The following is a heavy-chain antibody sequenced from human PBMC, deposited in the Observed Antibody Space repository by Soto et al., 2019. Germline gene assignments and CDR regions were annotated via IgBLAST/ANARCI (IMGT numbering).Heavy chain of an antibody. CDR1: GYTFSNYG. Sequence: QVQLVQSGGEVKRPGASVKVSCKTSGYTFSNYGITWVRQAPGPPLEWLGWISLYSDGTNYAQKFQGRVSMTTDTSTTTAYMELRCLRSDDTAVYYCARVVPGAEAWFGPWGKGTLVTVSS. V-gene: IGHV1-18*01. CDR2: ISLYSDGT. D-gene: IGHD2-2*01. J-gene: IGHJ5*02. CDR3: ARVVPGAEAWFGP.